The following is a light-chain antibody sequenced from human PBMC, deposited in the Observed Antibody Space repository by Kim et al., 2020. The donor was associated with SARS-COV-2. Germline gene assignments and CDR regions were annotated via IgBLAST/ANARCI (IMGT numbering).Light chain of an antibody. CDR2: HDS. V-gene: IGLV3-1*01. Sequence: VSPSQTARITCSGAKLGNKSACWYQPKPRPSSLPLIYHDSRRPSAIPERLSGPHSRNTATLTISWTQAMEEDDYSCQAWDSRAVVFGGGTQLTVL. CDR1: KLGNKS. CDR3: QAWDSRAVV. J-gene: IGLJ2*01.